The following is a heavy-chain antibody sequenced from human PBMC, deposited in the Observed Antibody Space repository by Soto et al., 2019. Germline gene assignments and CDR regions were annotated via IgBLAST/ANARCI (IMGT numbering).Heavy chain of an antibody. CDR2: IWYDGSNK. D-gene: IGHD3-16*01. J-gene: IGHJ4*02. V-gene: IGHV3-33*01. Sequence: QVQLVESGGGVVQPGRSLRLSCAASGFTFSSYGMHWVRQAPGKGLEWVAVIWYDGSNKYYADSVKGRFTISRDNSKNTLYLQMNSLRAEDTAVYYCARDGGNRLCEYYFDYWGQGTLVTVSS. CDR3: ARDGGNRLCEYYFDY. CDR1: GFTFSSYG.